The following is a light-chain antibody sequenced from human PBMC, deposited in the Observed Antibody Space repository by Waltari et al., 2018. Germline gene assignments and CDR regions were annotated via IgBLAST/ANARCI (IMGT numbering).Light chain of an antibody. CDR3: QQYGSSPWT. J-gene: IGKJ1*01. Sequence: EIVLTQSPGTLSLSPGERATLSCRASQSVSSSHLAWYQQKPGQAPRVLIHGASNRATGIPDRFSGSGSGTDFTLTISRLEPEDFAVYYCQQYGSSPWTFGQGTKVEI. V-gene: IGKV3-20*01. CDR2: GAS. CDR1: QSVSSSH.